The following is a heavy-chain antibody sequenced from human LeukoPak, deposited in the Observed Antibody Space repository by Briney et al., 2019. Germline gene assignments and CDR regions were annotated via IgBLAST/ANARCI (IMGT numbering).Heavy chain of an antibody. CDR3: ARLWYITMVRGVVPLSGFDP. CDR1: GGSFSGYY. V-gene: IGHV4-34*01. D-gene: IGHD3-10*01. Sequence: SETLSLTCAVYGGSFSGYYWSWIRQPPGKGLEWIGEINHSGSTNHNPSLKSRVTISVDTSKNQFSLKLSSVTAADTAVYYCARLWYITMVRGVVPLSGFDPWGQGTLVTVSS. J-gene: IGHJ5*02. CDR2: INHSGST.